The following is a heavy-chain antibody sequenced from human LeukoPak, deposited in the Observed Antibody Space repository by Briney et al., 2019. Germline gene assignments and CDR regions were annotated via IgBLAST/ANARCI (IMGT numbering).Heavy chain of an antibody. CDR3: AGRYYDSSITPHAFDI. J-gene: IGHJ3*02. CDR1: GFTFSSYS. V-gene: IGHV3-48*02. CDR2: ISSSSTTI. D-gene: IGHD3-22*01. Sequence: GGSLRLSCAASGFTFSSYSMNWVRQAPGKGLEWVSYISSSSTTIYYADSVKGRFTISRDNAKNSLYLQMNSLRDEDTAIYYCAGRYYDSSITPHAFDIWGQGTMVTVSS.